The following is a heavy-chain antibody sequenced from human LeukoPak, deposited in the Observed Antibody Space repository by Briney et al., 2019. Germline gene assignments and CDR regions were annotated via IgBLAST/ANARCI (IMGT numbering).Heavy chain of an antibody. J-gene: IGHJ4*02. V-gene: IGHV3-23*01. Sequence: GGSLRLSCAASGFTFSSYAMSWVRQAPGKGLEWVSAISGSGGSTYYADSVKGRFTISRDNSKNTLYLQMNSLRAEDTAVYYCARNYYDSSGYPGLYFDYWGQGTLVTVSS. CDR3: ARNYYDSSGYPGLYFDY. D-gene: IGHD3-22*01. CDR2: ISGSGGST. CDR1: GFTFSSYA.